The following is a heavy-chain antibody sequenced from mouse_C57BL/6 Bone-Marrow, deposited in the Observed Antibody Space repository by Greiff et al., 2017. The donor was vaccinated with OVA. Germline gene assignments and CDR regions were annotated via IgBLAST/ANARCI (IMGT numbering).Heavy chain of an antibody. J-gene: IGHJ4*01. CDR3: ARSNYDYAMDY. CDR1: GYTFTSYW. CDR2: IDPKSGGT. V-gene: IGHV1-72*01. D-gene: IGHD2-4*01. Sequence: QVQLQQSGAELVKPGASVKLSCKASGYTFTSYWMHWVKQRPGRGLEWIGRIDPKSGGTKYNAKFKGKATLTADKPSSTSYLQLSSLTSDDSAVYYCARSNYDYAMDYWGQGTAVTVSA.